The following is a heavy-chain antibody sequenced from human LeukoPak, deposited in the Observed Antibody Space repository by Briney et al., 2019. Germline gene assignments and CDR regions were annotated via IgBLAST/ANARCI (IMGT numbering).Heavy chain of an antibody. CDR2: IKSKTDGGTT. CDR3: TTDRGWYYFDY. Sequence: PGGSLRLSCAASGFTFSNAWMSWVRQAPGKGLEWVGRIKSKTDGGTTDYAAPVRGRFTISRDDSKNTLYLQMNSLKTEDTAVYYCTTDRGWYYFDYWGQGTLVTVSS. J-gene: IGHJ4*02. CDR1: GFTFSNAW. V-gene: IGHV3-15*01. D-gene: IGHD6-19*01.